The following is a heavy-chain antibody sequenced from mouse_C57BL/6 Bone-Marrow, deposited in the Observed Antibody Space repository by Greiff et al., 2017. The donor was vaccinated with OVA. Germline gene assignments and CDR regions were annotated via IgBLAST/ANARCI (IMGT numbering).Heavy chain of an antibody. CDR1: GFTFSSYT. Sequence: EVQRVESGGGLVKPGGSLKLSCAASGFTFSSYTMSWVRQTPEKRLEWVATISGGGGNTYYPDSVKGRFTISRDNAKNTLYLQMSSLRSEDTALYYCARHYDYDVEAMDYWGQGTSVTVSS. J-gene: IGHJ4*01. D-gene: IGHD2-4*01. V-gene: IGHV5-9*01. CDR2: ISGGGGNT. CDR3: ARHYDYDVEAMDY.